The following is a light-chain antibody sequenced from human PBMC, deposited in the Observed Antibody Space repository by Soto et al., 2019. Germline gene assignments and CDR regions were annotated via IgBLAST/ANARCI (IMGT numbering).Light chain of an antibody. V-gene: IGKV3-20*01. CDR3: QQYGISPWT. J-gene: IGKJ1*01. CDR2: GAS. CDR1: QSVINSY. Sequence: EIVLTQSPGTLSLSPGERATLSCRASQSVINSYLAWYQHKAGQAPRLLIYGASSRATGIPDKFSGSGSGTDFTLTISRLEPEDFAVYYGQQYGISPWTFGQGTKVEIK.